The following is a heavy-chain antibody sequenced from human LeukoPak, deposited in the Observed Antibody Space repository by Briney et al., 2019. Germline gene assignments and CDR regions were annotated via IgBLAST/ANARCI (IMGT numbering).Heavy chain of an antibody. CDR3: ARDENYYGSGSSPSGDY. Sequence: PSETLSLTCTVSGGSISSSSYYWGWIRQPPGKGLEWIGSIYYSGSTYYNPSLKSRVTISVDTSKNQFSLKLSSVTAADTAVYYCARDENYYGSGSSPSGDYWGQGTLVTVSS. CDR1: GGSISSSSYY. CDR2: IYYSGST. D-gene: IGHD3-10*01. V-gene: IGHV4-39*02. J-gene: IGHJ4*02.